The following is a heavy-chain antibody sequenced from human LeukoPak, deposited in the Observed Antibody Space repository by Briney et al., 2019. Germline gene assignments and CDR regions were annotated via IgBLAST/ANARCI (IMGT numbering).Heavy chain of an antibody. CDR3: GRDPNGDYFGAFEF. V-gene: IGHV3-23*01. Sequence: GGSLRLSCAASGFTFSTYAMTWVRQAAEKGLEWVSIINAGGGETYYADSVKGRFTISRDNSKNTLYLQMNSLRVEDTAVYYCGRDPNGDYFGAFEFWGQEALVTVSA. D-gene: IGHD4-17*01. J-gene: IGHJ3*01. CDR1: GFTFSTYA. CDR2: INAGGGET.